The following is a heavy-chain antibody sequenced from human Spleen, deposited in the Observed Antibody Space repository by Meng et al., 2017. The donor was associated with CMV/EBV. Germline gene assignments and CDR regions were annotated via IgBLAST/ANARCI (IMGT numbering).Heavy chain of an antibody. CDR3: AREIESVAVAGSSASGWFDP. J-gene: IGHJ5*02. V-gene: IGHV1-69*05. Sequence: IYAISWVRPAPGQGLEWMGRIIPIFGTANYAQKFEDRVTINTDESTSTAYMELSSLRSEDTAMYYCAREIESVAVAGSSASGWFDPWGQGTLVTVSS. CDR1: IYA. CDR2: IIPIFGTA. D-gene: IGHD6-19*01.